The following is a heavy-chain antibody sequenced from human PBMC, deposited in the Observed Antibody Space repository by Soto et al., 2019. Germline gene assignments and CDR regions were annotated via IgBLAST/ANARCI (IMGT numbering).Heavy chain of an antibody. Sequence: SETLSLTCTVSGISISSYYWSWIRQPPGQGLEWIGYIYHSGSPIYNPSLKSRVTISVGTSKNQFSLRLSSVIAADTAVYYCAREWDTAMVLDYWGQGILVTVSS. CDR2: IYHSGSP. J-gene: IGHJ4*02. CDR3: AREWDTAMVLDY. D-gene: IGHD5-18*01. CDR1: GISISSYY. V-gene: IGHV4-59*01.